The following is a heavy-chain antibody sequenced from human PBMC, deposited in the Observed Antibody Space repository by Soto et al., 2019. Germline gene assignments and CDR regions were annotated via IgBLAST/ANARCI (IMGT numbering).Heavy chain of an antibody. J-gene: IGHJ6*02. V-gene: IGHV3-30*18. Sequence: QVQLVESGGGVVQPGRSLRLSCAASGFTFRTYGMHWVRQAPGKGLEWLAVISNNGINKYYADSVKGRFTISRDNSRDTLFLQMNSLRGEDTAMYYCAKVIRADSTSSNFYYYSGLDVWGQGTTVTVSS. CDR1: GFTFRTYG. CDR2: ISNNGINK. D-gene: IGHD6-6*01. CDR3: AKVIRADSTSSNFYYYSGLDV.